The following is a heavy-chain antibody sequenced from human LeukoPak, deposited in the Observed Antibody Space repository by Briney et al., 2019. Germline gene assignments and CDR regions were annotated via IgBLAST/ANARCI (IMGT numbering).Heavy chain of an antibody. CDR1: GFTFSSYS. J-gene: IGHJ4*02. D-gene: IGHD1-1*01. V-gene: IGHV3-21*01. CDR3: ARTWKYYFDN. Sequence: GGSLRLSCAASGFTFSSYSMNWVRQAAGKGREWVASITSSSSHIYYADSVKGRFTISRDNAKNSLFLQMNSLRADDTAVYYCARTWKYYFDNWGQGTLVTVSS. CDR2: ITSSSSHI.